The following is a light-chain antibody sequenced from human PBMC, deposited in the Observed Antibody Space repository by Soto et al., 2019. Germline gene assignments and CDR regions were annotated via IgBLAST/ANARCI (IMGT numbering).Light chain of an antibody. CDR2: PAS. CDR3: QQLHSYPPT. CDR1: XXISSY. V-gene: IGKV1-9*01. J-gene: IGKJ5*01. Sequence: TQSPSSLSASVXDRVAITXXXXXXISSYLAWYQQKPAKAPKLLIFPASTLESGVPSRFSGSGSGTDFTLTISSLQPEDFATYHCQQLHSYPPTFGQGTRLEIK.